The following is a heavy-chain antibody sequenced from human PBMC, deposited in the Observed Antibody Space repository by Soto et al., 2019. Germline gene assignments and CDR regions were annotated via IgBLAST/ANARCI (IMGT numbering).Heavy chain of an antibody. D-gene: IGHD2-2*01. CDR2: ISSSASII. J-gene: IGHJ4*02. CDR1: GFTFSSYS. Sequence: PGGSLRLSCAASGFTFSSYSMNWVRQAPGKGLEWVSYISSSASIIYYADSVKGRFTISRDNGKNSLYLQMHSLRDAGTAVYYCATDRYCSSTTCYTEKNYWGQGTLVTVSS. V-gene: IGHV3-48*02. CDR3: ATDRYCSSTTCYTEKNY.